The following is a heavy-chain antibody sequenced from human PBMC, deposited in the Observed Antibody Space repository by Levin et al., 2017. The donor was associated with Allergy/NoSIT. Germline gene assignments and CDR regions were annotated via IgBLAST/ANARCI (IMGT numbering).Heavy chain of an antibody. J-gene: IGHJ6*02. Sequence: GESLKISCAASGFTFSRYGIHWVRRAPGKGLEWVAVISFDGSNKYYADSVKGRFTISRDNSKNTVYLQMNSLRAEDTAVYYCAKDFSAAAFTSGCYPISYAMDVWGQGTTVTVSS. V-gene: IGHV3-30*18. CDR1: GFTFSRYG. CDR3: AKDFSAAAFTSGCYPISYAMDV. CDR2: ISFDGSNK. D-gene: IGHD6-19*01.